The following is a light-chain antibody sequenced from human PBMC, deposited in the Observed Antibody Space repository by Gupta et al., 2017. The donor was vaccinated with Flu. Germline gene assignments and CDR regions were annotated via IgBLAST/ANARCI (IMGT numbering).Light chain of an antibody. J-gene: IGKJ5*01. CDR1: QSVSSY. Sequence: EVVLTQSPATLSLSPGERATLSCRTSQSVSSYLAWYQQKPGQAPRLLIYDASNRATGIPARFSGSGYGTDFTLTISSLEPEDFAVYYCQQRQYWPPITFGQGTRLEIK. V-gene: IGKV3-11*01. CDR2: DAS. CDR3: QQRQYWPPIT.